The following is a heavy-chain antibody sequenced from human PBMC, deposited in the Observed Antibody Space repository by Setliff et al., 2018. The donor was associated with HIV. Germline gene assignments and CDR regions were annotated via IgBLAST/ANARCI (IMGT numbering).Heavy chain of an antibody. CDR2: IYSTGST. Sequence: SETLSLTCTVSGPSINIHYWSWIRQSPGKGFEWIGYIYSTGSTNYNPSLQSRVTISMVASRNQFSLKVTSVTAADTAVYYCAKGPGFYGDYTFDHWGQGRQVTVSS. V-gene: IGHV4-59*11. J-gene: IGHJ4*02. D-gene: IGHD4-17*01. CDR3: AKGPGFYGDYTFDH. CDR1: GPSINIHY.